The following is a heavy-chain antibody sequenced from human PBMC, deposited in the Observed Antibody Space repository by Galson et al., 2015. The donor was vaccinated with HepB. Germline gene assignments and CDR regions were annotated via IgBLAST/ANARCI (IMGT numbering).Heavy chain of an antibody. V-gene: IGHV3-66*01. D-gene: IGHD5-12*01. CDR2: IFSGGST. CDR3: ARDYSGAWLGY. J-gene: IGHJ4*02. CDR1: GFTVSSNY. Sequence: SLRLSCAASGFTVSSNYMSWVRQAPGKGLEWVSIIFSGGSTYYAESVKGRFTISRGNPKNTLYLQMNSLRAEDTAVYYCARDYSGAWLGYWGQGTLVTVSS.